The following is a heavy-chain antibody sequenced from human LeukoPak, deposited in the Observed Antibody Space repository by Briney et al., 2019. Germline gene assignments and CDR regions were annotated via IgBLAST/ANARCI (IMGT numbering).Heavy chain of an antibody. Sequence: GASVKVSCKASGGTFSSYAISWVRQAPGQGLEWMGGIIPIFGTANYAQKFQGRVTITADESTSTAYMELSRLRSDDTAVYYCARGLGYCTNGVCYMDYWGQGTLVTVSS. V-gene: IGHV1-69*13. CDR1: GGTFSSYA. CDR2: IIPIFGTA. J-gene: IGHJ4*02. D-gene: IGHD2-8*01. CDR3: ARGLGYCTNGVCYMDY.